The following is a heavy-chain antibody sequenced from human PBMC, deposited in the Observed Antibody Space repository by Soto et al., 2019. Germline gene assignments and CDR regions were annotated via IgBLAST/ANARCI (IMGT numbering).Heavy chain of an antibody. CDR2: IYPGDSDT. D-gene: IGHD6-13*01. Sequence: GESLKISCKGSGYSFTSYWIGWVRQMPGKGLEWMGIIYPGDSDTRYSPSFQGQVTVSADKSISTAYLQWSSLKASDTAMYYCARLSSSGPRGYYYGMDVWGQGTTVTVSS. CDR1: GYSFTSYW. V-gene: IGHV5-51*01. CDR3: ARLSSSGPRGYYYGMDV. J-gene: IGHJ6*02.